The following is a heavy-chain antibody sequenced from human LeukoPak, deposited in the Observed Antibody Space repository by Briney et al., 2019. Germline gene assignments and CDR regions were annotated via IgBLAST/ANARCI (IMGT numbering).Heavy chain of an antibody. CDR2: MNPNSGNT. V-gene: IGHV1-8*03. J-gene: IGHJ6*03. D-gene: IGHD6-19*01. CDR3: ARRAVGNSYYYSMDV. CDR1: GGTFSSYA. Sequence: EASVKVTCKASGGTFSSYAINWVRQVTGQGLEWMGWMNPNSGNTGYAQKFQGRVTITRNTSISTAFMELSSLRSEDTAVYYCARRAVGNSYYYSMDVWGKGTTVTVSS.